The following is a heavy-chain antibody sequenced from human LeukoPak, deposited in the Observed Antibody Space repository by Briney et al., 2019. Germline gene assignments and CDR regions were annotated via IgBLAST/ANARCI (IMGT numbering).Heavy chain of an antibody. J-gene: IGHJ4*02. D-gene: IGHD3-9*01. Sequence: GGSLRLSCAASGFTFSSYAMSWVRQAPGKGLELVSAIGGSGGSTYYADSVKGRFTIARDNSENTLYLQMNSLRAEDTAVYYCAKSRNTGYSLYHYWGQGTLVTVSS. CDR3: AKSRNTGYSLYHY. CDR1: GFTFSSYA. CDR2: IGGSGGST. V-gene: IGHV3-23*01.